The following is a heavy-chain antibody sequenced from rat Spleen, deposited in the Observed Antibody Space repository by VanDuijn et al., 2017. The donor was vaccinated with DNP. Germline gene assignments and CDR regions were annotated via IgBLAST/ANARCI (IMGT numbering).Heavy chain of an antibody. Sequence: EVQLVESGGGLVQPGRSLKLSCVASGFTFSSYWMFWIRQAPGKGLEWVASINPDGGSTYYPDSVKGRFTLSRDNAENTVYLQMSSLRSEDTATYYCATLTTEGIVRIPWFAYWGQGTLVTVSS. J-gene: IGHJ3*01. D-gene: IGHD1-11*01. CDR1: GFTFSSYW. V-gene: IGHV5-58*01. CDR2: INPDGGST. CDR3: ATLTTEGIVRIPWFAY.